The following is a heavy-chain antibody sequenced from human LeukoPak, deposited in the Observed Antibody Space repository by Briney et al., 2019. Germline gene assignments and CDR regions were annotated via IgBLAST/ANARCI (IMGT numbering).Heavy chain of an antibody. CDR3: ARDDVTTNGGVIADSRLFDI. D-gene: IGHD2-8*02. J-gene: IGHJ3*02. CDR2: ISSSSSYI. Sequence: GGSLRLSCAASGFTFSSYSMNWVRQAPGKGLEWVSSISSSSSYIYYADSVKGRFTISRDNAKNSLYLQMNSLRGEDTALYYCARDDVTTNGGVIADSRLFDIWGQGTMVTVSS. V-gene: IGHV3-21*01. CDR1: GFTFSSYS.